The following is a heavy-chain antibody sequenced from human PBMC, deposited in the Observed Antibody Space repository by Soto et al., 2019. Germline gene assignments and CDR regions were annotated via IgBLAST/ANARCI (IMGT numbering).Heavy chain of an antibody. CDR3: AREPTYYYDSSGYYYFDY. D-gene: IGHD3-22*01. V-gene: IGHV4-39*02. J-gene: IGHJ4*02. CDR1: GGSISSSSYY. Sequence: QLQLQESGPGLVKPSETLSLTCTVSGGSISSSSYYWGWIRQPPGKGLEWIGSIYYSGSTYYNPSLRIRVTISVDTSKHPSALKLSSETAADTAVYYCAREPTYYYDSSGYYYFDYSAQGTLVTVSS. CDR2: IYYSGST.